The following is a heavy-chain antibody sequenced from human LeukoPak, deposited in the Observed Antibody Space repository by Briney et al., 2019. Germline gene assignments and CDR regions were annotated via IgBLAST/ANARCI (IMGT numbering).Heavy chain of an antibody. CDR1: GFTFSSYA. CDR2: ISGSDGGT. V-gene: IGHV3-23*01. CDR3: AKNAVKFDY. Sequence: GGSLRLSCAASGFTFSSYAMSWVRQAPGKGLEWVSYISGSDGGTYYADSVKGRFTISRDNSKNTLYLQINSLRAEDTAVYYCAKNAVKFDYWGQGTLVTVSS. J-gene: IGHJ4*02. D-gene: IGHD4-17*01.